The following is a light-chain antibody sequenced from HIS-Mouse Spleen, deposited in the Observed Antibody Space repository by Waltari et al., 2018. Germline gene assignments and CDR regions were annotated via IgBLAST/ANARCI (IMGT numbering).Light chain of an antibody. CDR2: EVS. J-gene: IGLJ3*02. CDR1: SSDLGGYHH. V-gene: IGLV2-8*01. CDR3: SSYAGSNNWV. Sequence: QSALTQPPSASGSPGQSVTISRTGTSSDLGGYHHVYWDQQHPGKAPKIMIYEVSKRPSGVPDRFSGSKSGNTASLTVSGLQAEDEADYYCSSYAGSNNWVFGGGTKLTVL.